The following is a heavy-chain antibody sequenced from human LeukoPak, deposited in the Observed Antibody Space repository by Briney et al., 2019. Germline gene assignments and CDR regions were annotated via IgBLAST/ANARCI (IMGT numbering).Heavy chain of an antibody. CDR3: ARGAGNYYFYGMDV. J-gene: IGHJ6*02. CDR1: GGSISSYF. V-gene: IGHV4-59*01. Sequence: KSSKTLSLTCTVSGGSISSYFWSWIRQPPGKGLEWFGHIYYSGSTNYNPSLKSRVTVSVDTSKNQFSLKLSSVTAADTAVYYCARGAGNYYFYGMDVWGQGTTVTVSS. CDR2: IYYSGST.